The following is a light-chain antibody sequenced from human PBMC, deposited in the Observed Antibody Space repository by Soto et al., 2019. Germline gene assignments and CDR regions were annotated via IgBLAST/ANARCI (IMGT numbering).Light chain of an antibody. CDR3: QQYYSYPPS. CDR2: AAS. V-gene: IGKV1-8*01. Sequence: AIRMTQSPSSFSASTGDRVTITCRASQGISSYLAWYQQKPGKAPKLLIYAASTLQSGVPSRFSGSGSGTDFTLTLSCLQSEDCATYSCQQYYSYPPSFGPETKVDIK. CDR1: QGISSY. J-gene: IGKJ3*01.